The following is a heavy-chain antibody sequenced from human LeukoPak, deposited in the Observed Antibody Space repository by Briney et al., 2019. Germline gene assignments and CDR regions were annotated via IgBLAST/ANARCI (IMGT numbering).Heavy chain of an antibody. D-gene: IGHD5/OR15-5a*01. Sequence: PGGSLRLSCAASGFTFSDSYMTWVRQAPGKGVEWVAYISGSGHDINYSDSVKGRFTISRDNSKNTLYLQMNSLRAEDTALYYCARGSRAIVSTKFARGRYMDVWGKGTTVTVSS. CDR2: ISGSGHDI. V-gene: IGHV3-11*06. J-gene: IGHJ6*03. CDR1: GFTFSDSY. CDR3: ARGSRAIVSTKFARGRYMDV.